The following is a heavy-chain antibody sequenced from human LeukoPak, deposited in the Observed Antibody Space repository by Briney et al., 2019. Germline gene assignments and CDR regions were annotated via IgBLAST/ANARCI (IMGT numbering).Heavy chain of an antibody. CDR3: ARDTTYYYDSSGSYDWFDP. Sequence: GASVKVSCKASGYTFTSYDINWVRQATGQGLEWMGWISAYNGNTNYAQKLQGRVTMTTDTSTSTAYMELRSLRSDDTAVYYCARDTTYYYDSSGSYDWFDPWGQGTMVTVSS. CDR1: GYTFTSYD. V-gene: IGHV1-18*01. J-gene: IGHJ5*02. CDR2: ISAYNGNT. D-gene: IGHD3-22*01.